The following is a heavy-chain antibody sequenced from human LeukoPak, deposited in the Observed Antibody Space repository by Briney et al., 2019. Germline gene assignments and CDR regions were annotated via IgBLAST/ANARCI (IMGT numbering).Heavy chain of an antibody. CDR1: GFTFSGFW. CDR3: ARDPTTTVTTGSDY. Sequence: GGSLRLSCAASGFTFSGFWMHWVRQAPGKGLVWVSCISFDGSDATYADSVKGRFTISIDNSKNTLYLQMNSLRAEDTAVYYCARDPTTTVTTGSDYWGQGTLVTVFS. V-gene: IGHV3-74*01. CDR2: ISFDGSDA. J-gene: IGHJ4*02. D-gene: IGHD4-11*01.